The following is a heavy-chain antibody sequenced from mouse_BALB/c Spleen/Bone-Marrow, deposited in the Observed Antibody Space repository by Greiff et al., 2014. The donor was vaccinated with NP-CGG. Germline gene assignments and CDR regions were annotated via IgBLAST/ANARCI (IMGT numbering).Heavy chain of an antibody. CDR1: GFNIKDTY. D-gene: IGHD1-1*01. CDR3: ARWTFTTVGDGGFTY. V-gene: IGHV14-3*02. J-gene: IGHJ3*01. Sequence: VQLKQSGAELVKPGASVKLSCTASGFNIKDTYIHWVKQRPEQGLEWIGRIDPANGNAKYDPKFQGKATITADTSSNTVYLHVSSLTSEDTAVYHCARWTFTTVGDGGFTYWGQGTLVTVSA. CDR2: IDPANGNA.